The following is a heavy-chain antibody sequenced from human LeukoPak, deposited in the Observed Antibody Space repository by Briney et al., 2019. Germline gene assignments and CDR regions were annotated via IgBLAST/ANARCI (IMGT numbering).Heavy chain of an antibody. V-gene: IGHV4-38-2*02. CDR2: INHSGST. CDR1: GYSISSGYY. D-gene: IGHD3-10*01. J-gene: IGHJ4*02. CDR3: ARHPLVWFGGLIDY. Sequence: SETLSLTCTVSGYSISSGYYWSWIRPPPGKGLEWIGEINHSGSTNYNPSLKSRVTISVDTSKNQFSLKLSSVTAADTAVYYCARHPLVWFGGLIDYWGQGTLVTVSS.